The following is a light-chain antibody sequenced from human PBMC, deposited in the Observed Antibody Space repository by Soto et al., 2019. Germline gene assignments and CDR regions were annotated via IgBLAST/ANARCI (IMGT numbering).Light chain of an antibody. CDR3: EQYGSSPRT. Sequence: EIVLTQSPGTLSLSPGERATLSCRASPSLSSSYFAWYQQKRGQAPRLLIYGVSSRATGIPDRFSGSGSGTDFTLTISRLEPEDSAVYYCEQYGSSPRTFGQGTKVDI. CDR2: GVS. V-gene: IGKV3-20*01. J-gene: IGKJ1*01. CDR1: PSLSSSY.